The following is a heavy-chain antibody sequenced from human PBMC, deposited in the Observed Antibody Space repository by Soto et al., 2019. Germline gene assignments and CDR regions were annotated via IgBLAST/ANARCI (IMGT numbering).Heavy chain of an antibody. V-gene: IGHV3-15*01. D-gene: IGHD1-26*01. J-gene: IGHJ5*01. CDR3: NTYGVGATNSWFDP. CDR2: IKSKSDDGTT. Sequence: GGSLRLSCAVSGFIFSNVWMNWVRQAPGKGPEWVGHIKSKSDDGTTDYAAPVKGRFTISRDDSKNTLYLEMNSLQSEDTALYYCNTYGVGATNSWFDPWGQGTLVTVSS. CDR1: GFIFSNVW.